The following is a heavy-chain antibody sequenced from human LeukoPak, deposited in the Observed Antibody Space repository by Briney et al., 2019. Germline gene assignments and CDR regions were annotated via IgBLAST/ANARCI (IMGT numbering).Heavy chain of an antibody. J-gene: IGHJ1*01. CDR2: IKSDGST. CDR3: ARAPSEIGGYYPEYFRH. CDR1: GFTFSTYW. Sequence: GGSLRLSCAASGFTFSTYWMHWVRQAPGKGLVWVSRIKSDGSTNYADSVKGRFTISRDNAKNTVPLQMNSLRPEDTGVYYCARAPSEIGGYYPEYFRHWGQGTLVTVSS. D-gene: IGHD3-22*01. V-gene: IGHV3-74*01.